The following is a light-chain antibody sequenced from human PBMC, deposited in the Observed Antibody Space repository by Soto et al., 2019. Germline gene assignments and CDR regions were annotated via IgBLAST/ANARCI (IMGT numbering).Light chain of an antibody. CDR1: SSNIGDNY. CDR3: GTWDNSLSVV. Sequence: QSVLTQPPSVSAAPGQKVTISCSGGSSNIGDNYVSWYQQFLGTAPKLLIYDNDKRPSGIPDRFSGSKSGTSATLGITGLQTGDEADYYCGTWDNSLSVVFGGGDQADRP. V-gene: IGLV1-51*01. J-gene: IGLJ2*01. CDR2: DND.